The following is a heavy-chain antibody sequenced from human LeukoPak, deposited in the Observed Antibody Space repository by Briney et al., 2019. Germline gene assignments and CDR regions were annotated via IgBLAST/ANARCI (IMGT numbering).Heavy chain of an antibody. J-gene: IGHJ5*02. CDR1: GFTFSSYS. D-gene: IGHD4-23*01. CDR3: VRDRAGGNSVWFDP. CDR2: ISSSSGTV. V-gene: IGHV3-48*02. Sequence: GGSLRLSCAASGFTFSSYSMDWVRQAPGKGLEWISFISSSSGTVYYADSVKGRFTISRDNAKNSLYLQMNSLRDEDTAVYYCVRDRAGGNSVWFDPWGQGTLVTVSS.